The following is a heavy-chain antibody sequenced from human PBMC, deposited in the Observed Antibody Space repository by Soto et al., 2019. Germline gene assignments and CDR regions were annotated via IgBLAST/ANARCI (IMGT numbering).Heavy chain of an antibody. Sequence: QIHLVQSGGEVRKPGASVKVSCKASGYSFDSYGITWVRQAPGQGLEWMGWISANNGKADFAQKLQGRLTVSIDTSTSSSYMELRSLRQNDTAVYYCASGPGTSWHYYFDYWGQGTQVTVLS. V-gene: IGHV1-18*01. J-gene: IGHJ4*02. CDR1: GYSFDSYG. D-gene: IGHD2-2*01. CDR3: ASGPGTSWHYYFDY. CDR2: ISANNGKA.